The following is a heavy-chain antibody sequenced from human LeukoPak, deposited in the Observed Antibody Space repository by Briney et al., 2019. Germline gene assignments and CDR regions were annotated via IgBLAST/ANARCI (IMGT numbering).Heavy chain of an antibody. Sequence: GGSLRLSCAASGFTFSIHGMNWVRQAPGKGLEWVSGISPGADITYYAESVKGRFTISRDNSKNSLYLQMNSLRAEDTALYYCARGYYDSSGSGLEFDYWGQGTLVTVSS. D-gene: IGHD3-22*01. CDR1: GFTFSIHG. J-gene: IGHJ4*02. V-gene: IGHV3-23*01. CDR3: ARGYYDSSGSGLEFDY. CDR2: ISPGADIT.